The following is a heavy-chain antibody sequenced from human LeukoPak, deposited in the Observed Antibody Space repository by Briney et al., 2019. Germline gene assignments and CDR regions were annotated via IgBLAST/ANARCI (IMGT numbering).Heavy chain of an antibody. CDR1: GFTFSSYS. Sequence: GGSLRLSCAASGFTFSSYSMQWLRQAPGKGLQWVSHIRSDGSTTYCPDSVEGRFTISRDNSKNTLYLQMISLRPEDTAIYYCVLYHGYYDLDSWGQGTLVTVSS. CDR2: IRSDGSTT. J-gene: IGHJ4*02. V-gene: IGHV3-30*02. CDR3: VLYHGYYDLDS. D-gene: IGHD3-3*01.